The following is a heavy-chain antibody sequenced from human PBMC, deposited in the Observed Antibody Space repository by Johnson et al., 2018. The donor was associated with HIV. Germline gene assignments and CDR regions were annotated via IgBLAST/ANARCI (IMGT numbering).Heavy chain of an antibody. D-gene: IGHD3-22*01. CDR3: AGDRAIVVAYDAFDI. Sequence: QMQLVESGGSVVRPGGSLRLSCAASGFTFDDYGMSWVRQAPGKGLEWVAVISYDGSNKYYADSVKGRFPISRDNSKNTLYLQMNSLRPEDTAVYYGAGDRAIVVAYDAFDIWGQGTMVTVSS. CDR1: GFTFDDYG. V-gene: IGHV3-30*03. J-gene: IGHJ3*02. CDR2: ISYDGSNK.